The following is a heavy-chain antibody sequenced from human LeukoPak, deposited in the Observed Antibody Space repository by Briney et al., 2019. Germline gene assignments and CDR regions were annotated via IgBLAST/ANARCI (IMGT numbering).Heavy chain of an antibody. CDR3: ARRGPTSGRGDAFDY. J-gene: IGHJ4*02. CDR2: INYSGTT. CDR1: GGSFSSTSDYY. D-gene: IGHD6-19*01. V-gene: IGHV4-39*01. Sequence: TSETLSPSCTVFGGSFSSTSDYYWGWIRQPPGKGLEWIGSINYSGTTYYNPSLRSPVTISVDTSKNQFSLRLYSVTAADTAVYYCARRGPTSGRGDAFDYWGQGTPVTVSS.